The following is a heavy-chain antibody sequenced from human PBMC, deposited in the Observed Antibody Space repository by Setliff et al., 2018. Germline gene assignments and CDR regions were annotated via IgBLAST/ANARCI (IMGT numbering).Heavy chain of an antibody. D-gene: IGHD6-19*01. CDR1: GYTFSTYG. CDR3: ARQAVAGNDAFDI. J-gene: IGHJ3*02. Sequence: ASVKVSCKDSGYTFSTYGISWVRQAPGQGLEWMGIIYPGDSDTRYSPSFQGQVTISADKSISTAYLQWSSLKASDTAMYYCARQAVAGNDAFDIWGQGTMVT. CDR2: IYPGDSDT. V-gene: IGHV5-51*01.